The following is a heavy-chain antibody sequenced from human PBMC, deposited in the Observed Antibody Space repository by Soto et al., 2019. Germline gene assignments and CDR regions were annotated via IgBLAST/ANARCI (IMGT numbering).Heavy chain of an antibody. CDR3: ARVKIRIFEVVIMRYYSMDV. Sequence: SEPLSLTCAAFDWSFSGYHWSWTRQPPGKGLEWIGEINPSGSTNYNPSLNSRGTISVDTTKNQFTLKLSSATAADTAAYYCARVKIRIFEVVIMRYYSMDVWGQGTTVTVSS. D-gene: IGHD3-3*01. V-gene: IGHV4-34*01. CDR2: INPSGST. J-gene: IGHJ6*02. CDR1: DWSFSGYH.